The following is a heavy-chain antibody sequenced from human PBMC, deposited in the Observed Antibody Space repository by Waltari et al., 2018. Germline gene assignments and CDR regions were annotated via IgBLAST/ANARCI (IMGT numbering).Heavy chain of an antibody. CDR1: GGFITTNYN. CDR2: MQYRGST. CDR3: GRIAFGDDGGYFQY. J-gene: IGHJ1*01. D-gene: IGHD4-17*01. V-gene: IGHV4-39*01. Sequence: QLQLQESGPGLGRPSETLSLTCTVSGGFITTNYNWAWIRQPPGKGLEWMGNMQYRGSTFYNPSLMSRVTISLDTSKNQFSLTLTSVDAADTAVYFCGRIAFGDDGGYFQYWGQGTLVTVSS.